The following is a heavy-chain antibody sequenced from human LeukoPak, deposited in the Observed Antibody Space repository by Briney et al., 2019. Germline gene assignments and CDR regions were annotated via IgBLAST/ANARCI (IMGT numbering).Heavy chain of an antibody. Sequence: GGPLRLSCAASGFIFSNYWMSWVRQAPGKGLEGVANIKQDGSEKYSVDSVKGRFTISRDNAENSIYLQMNSLRAEDTAVYYCARERRHYYDNSSFTDYWGQGTLVTVSS. CDR3: ARERRHYYDNSSFTDY. D-gene: IGHD3-22*01. V-gene: IGHV3-7*05. CDR1: GFIFSNYW. CDR2: IKQDGSEK. J-gene: IGHJ4*02.